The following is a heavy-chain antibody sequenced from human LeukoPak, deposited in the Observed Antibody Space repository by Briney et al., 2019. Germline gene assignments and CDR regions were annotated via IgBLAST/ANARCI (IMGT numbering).Heavy chain of an antibody. J-gene: IGHJ3*01. CDR2: VSYDGTSK. Sequence: GGSLRLSCAASGFTFSHVAMHWVRQAPGKGLEWVTVVSYDGTSKYCAAAVRGRFIISRYNARNVLYLQMNSLRVDDTALYYCVRDRYTDNYYDRFDVLGQGTLVTVSS. D-gene: IGHD3-22*01. CDR3: VRDRYTDNYYDRFDV. V-gene: IGHV3-30*04. CDR1: GFTFSHVA.